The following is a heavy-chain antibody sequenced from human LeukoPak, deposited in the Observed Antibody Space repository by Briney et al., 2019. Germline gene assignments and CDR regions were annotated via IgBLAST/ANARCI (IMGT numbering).Heavy chain of an antibody. J-gene: IGHJ4*02. Sequence: GGSLRLSCAASGFTFSSYAMSWVRQAPGKGLEWVSAISGDGVSTYYADSVKGRFTISRDDSKNSLYLQMNSLRAEDTAVYYCARLDVIAGLDYWGQGTLVTVSS. CDR2: ISGDGVST. V-gene: IGHV3-23*01. CDR1: GFTFSSYA. CDR3: ARLDVIAGLDY. D-gene: IGHD6-13*01.